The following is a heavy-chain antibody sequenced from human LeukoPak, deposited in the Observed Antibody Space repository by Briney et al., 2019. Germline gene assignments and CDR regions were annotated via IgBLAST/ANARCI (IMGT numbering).Heavy chain of an antibody. CDR3: ARGGDKVEMATISAFDI. Sequence: SETLSLTCAVYGGSLRGYYWSWLRQPPGKGLEWIGEINHSGSTNYNPSLKSRVTISVDTSKNQFSLKLSSVTAADTAVYYCARGGDKVEMATISAFDIWGQGTMVTVSS. CDR2: INHSGST. J-gene: IGHJ3*02. CDR1: GGSLRGYY. V-gene: IGHV4-34*01. D-gene: IGHD5-24*01.